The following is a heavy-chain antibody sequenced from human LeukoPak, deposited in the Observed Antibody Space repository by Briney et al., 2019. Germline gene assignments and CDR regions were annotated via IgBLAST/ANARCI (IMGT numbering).Heavy chain of an antibody. CDR3: ARGPVVVTATNYYGMDV. Sequence: GGSLRLSCAASGFTFSSYAMHWVRQAPGKGLEWVAVISYDGSNKYYADSVKGRFTISRDNSKNTLYLQMNSLRAEDTAVYYCARGPVVVTATNYYGMDVWGQGTTVTVSS. V-gene: IGHV3-30-3*01. CDR1: GFTFSSYA. J-gene: IGHJ6*02. D-gene: IGHD2-21*02. CDR2: ISYDGSNK.